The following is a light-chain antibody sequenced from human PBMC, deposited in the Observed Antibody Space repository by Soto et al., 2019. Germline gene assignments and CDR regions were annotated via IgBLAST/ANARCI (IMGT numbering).Light chain of an antibody. CDR1: QSVSSSY. CDR2: GAS. Sequence: EIVLTQSPGTLSVSPMEIATLSFRASQSVSSSYLAWYQQKPGQAPRLLIYGASTRATGIPARFSGSGSGTEFTLTISSLQSEDFAVYFCQQYNNWPGTFGQGTKVDIK. J-gene: IGKJ1*01. CDR3: QQYNNWPGT. V-gene: IGKV3-15*01.